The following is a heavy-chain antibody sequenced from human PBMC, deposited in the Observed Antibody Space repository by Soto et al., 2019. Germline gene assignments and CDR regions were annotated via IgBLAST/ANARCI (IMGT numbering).Heavy chain of an antibody. J-gene: IGHJ6*02. D-gene: IGHD2-2*02. CDR3: ASKGCSSTSCYRDYYYYYAMDV. Sequence: GASVKVSCKASGGTFSSYAISWVRQAPGQGLEWMGGIIPIFGTTNYAQKFQGRVTITADESTSTAYMELSSLRSEDTAVYYCASKGCSSTSCYRDYYYYYAMDVWGHVTTVTFSS. V-gene: IGHV1-69*13. CDR2: IIPIFGTT. CDR1: GGTFSSYA.